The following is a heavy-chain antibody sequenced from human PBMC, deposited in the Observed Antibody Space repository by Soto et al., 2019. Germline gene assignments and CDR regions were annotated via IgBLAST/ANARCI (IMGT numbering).Heavy chain of an antibody. D-gene: IGHD6-13*01. Sequence: ASVKVSCKASGYTFTSYYMHWVRQAPGQGLEWMGIINPSGGSTSYAQKFQGRVTITADKSTSTAYMELSSLRSEDTAVYYCASTAPYSSSWYNYWGQGTLVTVSS. CDR1: GYTFTSYY. CDR3: ASTAPYSSSWYNY. V-gene: IGHV1-46*01. CDR2: INPSGGST. J-gene: IGHJ4*02.